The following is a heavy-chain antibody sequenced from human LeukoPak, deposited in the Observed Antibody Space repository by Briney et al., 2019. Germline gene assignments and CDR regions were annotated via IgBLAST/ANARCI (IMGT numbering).Heavy chain of an antibody. CDR2: IYTSGTI. J-gene: IGHJ6*03. V-gene: IGHV4-4*07. Sequence: KPSETLSLTCTVSGGSISSYYWSWIRQPAGTALEWIGRIYTSGTITYNPSLKSRVTMSVDTSKNHFSLKLSSATAADTAVYFCARGRVSSSTWYSTYYYYFYMDVWGKGTTVTVSS. D-gene: IGHD6-13*01. CDR1: GGSISSYY. CDR3: ARGRVSSSTWYSTYYYYFYMDV.